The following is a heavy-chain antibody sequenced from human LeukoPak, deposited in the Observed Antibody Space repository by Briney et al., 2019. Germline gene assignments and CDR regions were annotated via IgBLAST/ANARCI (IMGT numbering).Heavy chain of an antibody. D-gene: IGHD2-2*01. CDR2: ISSSGSTI. V-gene: IGHV3-11*01. Sequence: GGSLRLSCAASGFTFSDYYMSWIRQAPGKGLEWVSYISSSGSTIYYADSAKGRFTISRDNAKNSLYLQMNSLRAEDTAVYYCARVALGYCSSTSCYGYYYYYMDVWGKGTTVTVSS. CDR3: ARVALGYCSSTSCYGYYYYYMDV. CDR1: GFTFSDYY. J-gene: IGHJ6*03.